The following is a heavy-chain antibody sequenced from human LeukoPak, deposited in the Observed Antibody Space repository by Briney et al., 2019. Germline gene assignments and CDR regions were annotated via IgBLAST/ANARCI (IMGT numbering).Heavy chain of an antibody. CDR2: IYSSGRT. D-gene: IGHD4-17*01. Sequence: SETLSLTCTVSGGSISSYYWSRIRQPPGKGLEWIGYIYSSGRTNHNPSLKSRVTISVSTSRNQFSLKLSSVTAADTAVYYCARHLDYGDHQGAFDIWGQGTMVTVSS. CDR3: ARHLDYGDHQGAFDI. V-gene: IGHV4-59*08. J-gene: IGHJ3*02. CDR1: GGSISSYY.